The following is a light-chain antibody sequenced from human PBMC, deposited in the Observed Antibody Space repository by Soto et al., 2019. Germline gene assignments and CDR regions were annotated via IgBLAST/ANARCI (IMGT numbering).Light chain of an antibody. V-gene: IGKV1-5*03. J-gene: IGKJ1*01. CDR1: QSISKW. CDR2: EAS. Sequence: DIQMTQSPSTLSASVGDRVTITCRASQSISKWLAWYQQKPGKAPKLLIYEASRLQSGVPASFSGWGSGTEFTLTISSLQPDDFATYYCQQYNTFSTFGQGTKVDIK. CDR3: QQYNTFST.